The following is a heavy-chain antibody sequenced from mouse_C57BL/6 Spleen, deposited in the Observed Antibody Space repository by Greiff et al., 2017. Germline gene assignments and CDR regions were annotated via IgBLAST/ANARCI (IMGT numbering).Heavy chain of an antibody. CDR3: ARGGELGPFAY. J-gene: IGHJ3*01. D-gene: IGHD4-1*01. CDR2: IYPRSGNT. Sequence: VQLQQSGAELARPGASVKLSCKASGYTFTSYGISWVKQRTGQGLEWIGEIYPRSGNTYYNEKFKGKATLTADKSSSTAYMVLRSLTSEDSAVYFSARGGELGPFAYWGQGTLVTVSA. V-gene: IGHV1-81*01. CDR1: GYTFTSYG.